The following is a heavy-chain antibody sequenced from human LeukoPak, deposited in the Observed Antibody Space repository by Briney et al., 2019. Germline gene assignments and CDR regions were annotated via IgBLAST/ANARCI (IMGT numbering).Heavy chain of an antibody. J-gene: IGHJ5*02. CDR2: IHSNGYT. V-gene: IGHV4-34*07. CDR1: GGSFSGYY. D-gene: IGHD1-26*01. Sequence: SETLSLTCAVYGGSFSGYYWSWIRQPPGQGLEWIAHIHSNGYTNYNPSLKSRVTISVDTSKNQFSLKVTSVTAADTAMYYCTKREGPMSGSYDYFDPWGQGTLVTVS. CDR3: TKREGPMSGSYDYFDP.